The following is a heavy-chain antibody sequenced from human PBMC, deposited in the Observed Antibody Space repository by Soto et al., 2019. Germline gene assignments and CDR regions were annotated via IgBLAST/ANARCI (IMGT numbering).Heavy chain of an antibody. CDR3: ATGIAAAGYYYYGMDV. D-gene: IGHD6-13*01. Sequence: SVKVSCKGSGYTNTELSMHGLRQAPGKGLEWMGGFDPEDGETIYAQKFQGRVTMTEDTSTDTAYMELSSLRSEDTAVYYFATGIAAAGYYYYGMDVWGQGTTVTVSS. CDR1: GYTNTELS. CDR2: FDPEDGET. V-gene: IGHV1-24*01. J-gene: IGHJ6*02.